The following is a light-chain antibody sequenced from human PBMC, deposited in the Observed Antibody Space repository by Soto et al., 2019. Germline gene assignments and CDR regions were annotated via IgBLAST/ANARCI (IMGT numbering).Light chain of an antibody. CDR3: QQHSNWPPIT. Sequence: EIVLTQSPATLSLSPGERATLSCRASQSVNSYLAWYQQKPGQAPRLLIYDASNRATGIPARFSGSGSETDFTLTISSLEPEDFAVYYCQQHSNWPPITFGQGTRLEIK. CDR1: QSVNSY. CDR2: DAS. J-gene: IGKJ5*01. V-gene: IGKV3-11*01.